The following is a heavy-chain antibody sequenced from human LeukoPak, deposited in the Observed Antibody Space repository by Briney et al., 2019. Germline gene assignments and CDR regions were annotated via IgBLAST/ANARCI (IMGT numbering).Heavy chain of an antibody. D-gene: IGHD5-18*01. J-gene: IGHJ4*02. CDR3: ATLELADTAMVFDY. V-gene: IGHV4-38-2*02. CDR2: IYHSGST. Sequence: PSETLSLTCTVSGGSISSYYWGWIRQPPGKGLEWIGSIYHSGSTYYNPSLKSRVTISVDTSKNQFSLKLSSVTAADTAVYYCATLELADTAMVFDYWGQGTLVTVSS. CDR1: GGSISSYY.